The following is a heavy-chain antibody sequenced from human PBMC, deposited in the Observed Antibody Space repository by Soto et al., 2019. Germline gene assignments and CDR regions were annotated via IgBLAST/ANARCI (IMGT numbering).Heavy chain of an antibody. V-gene: IGHV3-21*06. CDR3: ARESEDLTSNFDY. J-gene: IGHJ4*02. CDR1: GFTFTRYS. Sequence: EVQLVESGGGLVKPGGSLRLSCAASGFTFTRYSMNWVRQAPGKGLEWVSSISSTTNYIYYGGSMKGRFTISRDNAKNSLYLEMNSPRAEDTAVYYCARESEDLTSNFDYWGQGTLVTVSS. CDR2: ISSTTNYI.